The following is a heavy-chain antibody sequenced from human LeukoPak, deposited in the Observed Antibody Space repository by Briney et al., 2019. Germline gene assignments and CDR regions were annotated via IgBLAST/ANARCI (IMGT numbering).Heavy chain of an antibody. CDR1: GFTVSSNY. D-gene: IGHD2-2*01. J-gene: IGHJ4*02. CDR3: STSKFSVFDY. V-gene: IGHV3-23*01. CDR2: ISGSGGST. Sequence: GGSLRLSCAASGFTVSSNYMSWVRQAPGKGLEWVSAISGSGGSTYYADSVKGRFTISRDNSKNTLYLQMNSLRAEDTAVYYCSTSKFSVFDYWGQGTLVTVSP.